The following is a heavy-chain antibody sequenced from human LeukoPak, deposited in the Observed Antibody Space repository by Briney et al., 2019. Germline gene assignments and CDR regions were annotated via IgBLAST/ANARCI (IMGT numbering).Heavy chain of an antibody. J-gene: IGHJ4*02. CDR1: GGSISNTN. CDR3: ARDGAAARGVIIYYFDY. Sequence: PSGTLSLTCGVSGGSISNTNWWTWVRQPPGKGLEWVAVISNDGSNKYYTDSVKGRFTISRDNSKDSLYLQMNSLRPEDTAVYYCARDGAAARGVIIYYFDYWGQGTLVTVSA. D-gene: IGHD3-10*01. CDR2: ISNDGSNK. V-gene: IGHV3-30-3*01.